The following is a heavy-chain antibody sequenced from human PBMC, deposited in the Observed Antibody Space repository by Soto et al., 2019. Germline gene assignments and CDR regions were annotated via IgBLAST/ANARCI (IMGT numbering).Heavy chain of an antibody. D-gene: IGHD3-10*01. CDR2: ISAHNGNT. CDR3: ARGRYGEY. J-gene: IGHJ4*02. V-gene: IGHV1-18*01. Sequence: QVHLVQSGAEVKKPGASVKVSCKGSGYAFTTYGITWVRQAPGQGLEWMGWISAHNGNTNYAQKLQGRVTVTRDTSTSTAYMELRSLRSEDTAVYYCARGRYGEYWGQGALVTVSS. CDR1: GYAFTTYG.